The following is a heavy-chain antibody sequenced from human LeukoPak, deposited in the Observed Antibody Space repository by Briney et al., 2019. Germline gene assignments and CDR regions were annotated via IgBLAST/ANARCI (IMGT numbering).Heavy chain of an antibody. CDR1: GDSVSRSDSY. Sequence: SETLSLACSVSGDSVSRSDSYWDWIRQPPGKGLEWIGTIYYSGRTYYSPSLKSRVTMSVDPSNNQFSLNLRSVTAADTAVYHCARRHYYDGSGYLEWGQGTLLSVSS. V-gene: IGHV4-39*01. CDR2: IYYSGRT. CDR3: ARRHYYDGSGYLE. D-gene: IGHD3-22*01. J-gene: IGHJ1*01.